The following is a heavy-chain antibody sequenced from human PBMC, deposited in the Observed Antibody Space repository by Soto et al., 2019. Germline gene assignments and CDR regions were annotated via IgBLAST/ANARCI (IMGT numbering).Heavy chain of an antibody. V-gene: IGHV1-18*01. D-gene: IGHD3-22*01. Sequence: ASVKVSCKASGYTFTSYGISWVRQAPGQGLEWMGWISAYNGNTNYAQKLQGRVTMTTDTSTSTAYMELRSMRSDDTAVYYCAREQFTYYDSSGYYLPGYWGQGTLVTVS. CDR2: ISAYNGNT. CDR1: GYTFTSYG. J-gene: IGHJ4*02. CDR3: AREQFTYYDSSGYYLPGY.